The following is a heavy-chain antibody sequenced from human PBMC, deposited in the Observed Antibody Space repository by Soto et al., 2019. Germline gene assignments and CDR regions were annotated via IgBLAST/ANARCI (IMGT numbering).Heavy chain of an antibody. CDR2: ISGNGGTT. Sequence: PGGSLRLSCAASGFTFSSYAITWVRQAPGKGLEWVSTISGNGGTTYYADSVKGRFTFSRDNSKNTLYLQMNSLRAADTAVYYCARGVGATTSRYYFDYWGQGTLVTVSS. D-gene: IGHD1-26*01. V-gene: IGHV3-23*01. CDR1: GFTFSSYA. J-gene: IGHJ4*02. CDR3: ARGVGATTSRYYFDY.